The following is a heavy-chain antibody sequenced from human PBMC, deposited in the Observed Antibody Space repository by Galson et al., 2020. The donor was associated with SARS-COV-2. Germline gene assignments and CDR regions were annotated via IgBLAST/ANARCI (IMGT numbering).Heavy chain of an antibody. Sequence: SETLSLTCTVSGYSISSGYYWGWIRQPPGKGLEWIGSIYHSGSTNYNPSLKSRVTISVDKSKNQFSLKLSSVTAADTAVYYCARSWAFDIWGQGTMVTVSS. CDR1: GYSISSGYY. V-gene: IGHV4-38-2*02. J-gene: IGHJ3*02. CDR3: ARSWAFDI. CDR2: IYHSGST.